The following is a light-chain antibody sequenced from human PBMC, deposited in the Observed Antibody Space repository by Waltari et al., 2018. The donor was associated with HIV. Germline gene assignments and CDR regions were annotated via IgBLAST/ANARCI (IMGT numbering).Light chain of an antibody. CDR3: SSYAGSSNVV. Sequence: QSALTQPPSASGSPGQSVTISCTGTSSDVGGYNYVSWYQQHPVKAPKLMVYEVSKRPSGVPDRFSGAKSGNTASLTVSGLQAEDEADYYCSSYAGSSNVVFGGGTKLTVL. V-gene: IGLV2-8*01. CDR1: SSDVGGYNY. CDR2: EVS. J-gene: IGLJ2*01.